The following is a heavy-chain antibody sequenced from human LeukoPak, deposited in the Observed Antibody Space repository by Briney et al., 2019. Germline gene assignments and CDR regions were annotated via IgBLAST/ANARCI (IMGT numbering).Heavy chain of an antibody. J-gene: IGHJ4*02. CDR2: IYHSGST. D-gene: IGHD6-19*01. Sequence: PSETPSLTCGVSSYSISSGYYWGWIRQPPGKGLEWIGTIYHSGSTYYNPSLKSRVTISVDTSKNQFSLKLSSVTAADTAVYYCARESRLSSGWYMDYWGQGTLVTVSS. CDR3: ARESRLSSGWYMDY. CDR1: SYSISSGYY. V-gene: IGHV4-38-2*02.